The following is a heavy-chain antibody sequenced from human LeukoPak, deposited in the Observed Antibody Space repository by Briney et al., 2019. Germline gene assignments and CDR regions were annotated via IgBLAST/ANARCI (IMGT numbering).Heavy chain of an antibody. Sequence: ASVTVSFTASVYTFTAYYIHWVRQAPGQGLEWVGRINPNSGGTNYAQNFQDRVTMTRDTSIRTAYMELSRLRFDDTAVYYCATMGGGESYWGQGTLVTVSS. CDR2: INPNSGGT. D-gene: IGHD3-16*01. CDR3: ATMGGGESY. V-gene: IGHV1-2*02. J-gene: IGHJ4*02. CDR1: VYTFTAYY.